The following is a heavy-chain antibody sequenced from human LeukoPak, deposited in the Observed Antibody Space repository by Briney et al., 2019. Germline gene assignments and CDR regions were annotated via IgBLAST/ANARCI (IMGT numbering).Heavy chain of an antibody. V-gene: IGHV3-23*01. CDR2: SSGSGGPT. Sequence: RGSLRLACIASGLTFSSYVMSWVRPAAGKGLEWVCTSSGSGGPTFYAGSVKSRFTISRDNSKSTLYLQMNSLRAEDTATYYCSPPKGDSSCYYFVYWGQGTLVTVSS. J-gene: IGHJ4*01. CDR1: GLTFSSYV. CDR3: SPPKGDSSCYYFVY. D-gene: IGHD3-22*01.